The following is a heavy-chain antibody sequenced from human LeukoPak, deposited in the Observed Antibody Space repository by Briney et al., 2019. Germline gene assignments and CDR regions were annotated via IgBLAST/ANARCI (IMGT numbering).Heavy chain of an antibody. CDR3: AKHGYCSTTSCPYFDY. V-gene: IGHV3-23*01. Sequence: GGSLRLSCAASGFTFSSYAMSWVRQAPGKGPEWVSGVGGSGGSTYYTHSVKGRFTISRENSKNTLFLQMNSLRAEDTAVYYCAKHGYCSTTSCPYFDYWGQGTLVTVSS. J-gene: IGHJ4*02. CDR2: VGGSGGST. CDR1: GFTFSSYA. D-gene: IGHD2-2*01.